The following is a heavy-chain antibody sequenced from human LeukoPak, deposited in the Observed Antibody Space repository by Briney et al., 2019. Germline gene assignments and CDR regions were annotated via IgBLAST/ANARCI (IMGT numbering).Heavy chain of an antibody. CDR2: IIPIFGTA. CDR1: GGTFISYA. CDR3: ARDLDDITFDY. D-gene: IGHD1-14*01. J-gene: IGHJ4*02. V-gene: IGHV1-69*05. Sequence: SVKVSFKASGGTFISYAISWVRQAPGQGREWMGRIIPIFGTANYAQKFQGRVTTTTDESTSTAYMELSSLKSEDTAVYYCARDLDDITFDYWGQGTLVTVSS.